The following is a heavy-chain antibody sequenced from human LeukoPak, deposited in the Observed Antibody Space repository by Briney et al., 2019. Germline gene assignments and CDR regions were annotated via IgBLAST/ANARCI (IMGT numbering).Heavy chain of an antibody. CDR2: IRSKPNSYTP. V-gene: IGHV3-73*01. Sequence: GGSLRLSCAASGFTFSGFYMHWVRQASGQGLEWVGLIRSKPNSYTPVYAASVQGRFTISRDDSKNTAYLQMSSLKAEGTAVYYCTRQDCSGGSCSYVDYWGQGTLVTVSS. CDR3: TRQDCSGGSCSYVDY. J-gene: IGHJ4*02. CDR1: GFTFSGFY. D-gene: IGHD2-15*01.